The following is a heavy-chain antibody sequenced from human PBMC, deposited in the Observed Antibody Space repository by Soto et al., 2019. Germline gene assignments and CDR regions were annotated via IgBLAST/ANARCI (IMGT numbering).Heavy chain of an antibody. Sequence: GGSLRLSCAASGFSFRSYAMHWVRQAPGKGLEWVAVIWYDGVNKYCADSVKGRFTISRDNSNNTLYVQMNSLKAEDTAVYYCVRDPYLPTAGRLASLHYWGPGTLVTVSS. CDR1: GFSFRSYA. CDR3: VRDPYLPTAGRLASLHY. J-gene: IGHJ4*02. CDR2: IWYDGVNK. D-gene: IGHD1-1*01. V-gene: IGHV3-33*08.